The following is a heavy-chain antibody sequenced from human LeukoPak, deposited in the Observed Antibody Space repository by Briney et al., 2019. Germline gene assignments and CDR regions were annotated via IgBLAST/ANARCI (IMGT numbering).Heavy chain of an antibody. CDR1: GGSISSDY. Sequence: KPSETLSLTCTVSGGSISSDYCSWIRQPPGKGLEWIGYIYHSGNTNYNPSLKSRVTISVDTSKNQFSLKLNSVTAADTAVYYCARVGGRNTDRPPELYYFDYWGRGTLVTVSS. J-gene: IGHJ4*02. CDR3: ARVGGRNTDRPPELYYFDY. D-gene: IGHD1-14*01. CDR2: IYHSGNT. V-gene: IGHV4-59*01.